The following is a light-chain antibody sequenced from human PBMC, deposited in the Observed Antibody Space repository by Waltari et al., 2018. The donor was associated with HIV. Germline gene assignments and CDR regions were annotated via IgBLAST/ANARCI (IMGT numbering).Light chain of an antibody. J-gene: IGLJ2*01. Sequence: QSVLTQPPSVSGAPGQRVTIPCTGSSSNIGAGYDLHRYQQLPGTAPKLLIYGNSNRPSGVPDRFSGSKSGTSASLAITGLQAEDEADYYCQSYDSSLSGSVFGGGTKLTVL. CDR1: SSNIGAGYD. CDR3: QSYDSSLSGSV. CDR2: GNS. V-gene: IGLV1-40*01.